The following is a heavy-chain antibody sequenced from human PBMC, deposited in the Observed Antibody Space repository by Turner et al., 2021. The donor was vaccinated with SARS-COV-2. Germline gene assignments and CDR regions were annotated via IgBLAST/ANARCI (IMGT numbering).Heavy chain of an antibody. Sequence: QVQVVQSGAEVKKPGASVKVSCKVSGYTLTELSMHWVRQAPGKGLEWMGGFDPEDGETIYAQKFQGRVTMTEDTSTDTAYMELSSLRSEDTAVYYCATGVAVTGTPSAYYYYYGMDVWGQGTTVTVSS. D-gene: IGHD6-19*01. V-gene: IGHV1-24*01. CDR3: ATGVAVTGTPSAYYYYYGMDV. CDR1: GYTLTELS. J-gene: IGHJ6*02. CDR2: FDPEDGET.